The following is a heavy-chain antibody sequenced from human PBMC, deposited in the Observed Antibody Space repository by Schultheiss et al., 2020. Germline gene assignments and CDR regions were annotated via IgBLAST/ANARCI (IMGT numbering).Heavy chain of an antibody. J-gene: IGHJ4*02. CDR1: GFSLSTSGMC. V-gene: IGHV2-70*11. CDR2: IDWDEDK. CDR3: ARMAYYYGSGSSFDY. D-gene: IGHD3-10*01. Sequence: SGPTLVKPTQTLTLTCTFSGFSLSTSGMCVSWIRQPPGKALEWLARIDWDEDKYYSTSLKSRLTISTDTSKNQVVLTMTNMDPVDTATYYCARMAYYYGSGSSFDYWGQGTLVTVSS.